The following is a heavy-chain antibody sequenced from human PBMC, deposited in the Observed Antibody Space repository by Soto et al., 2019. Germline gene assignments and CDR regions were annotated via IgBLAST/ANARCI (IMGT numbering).Heavy chain of an antibody. D-gene: IGHD2-21*02. J-gene: IGHJ6*02. CDR3: ARKGVTYYYYGMDV. CDR2: INHSGST. V-gene: IGHV4-34*01. Sequence: PSETLSLTCAVYCGSFSGYYWSWIRQPPGKGLEWIGEINHSGSTYYNPSLKSRVTISVDTSKNQFSLKLSSVTAADTAVYYCARKGVTYYYYGMDVWGQGTTVTVSS. CDR1: CGSFSGYY.